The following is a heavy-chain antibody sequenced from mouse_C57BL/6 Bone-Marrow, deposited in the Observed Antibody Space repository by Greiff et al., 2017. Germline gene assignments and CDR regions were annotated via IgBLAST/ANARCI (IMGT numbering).Heavy chain of an antibody. J-gene: IGHJ4*01. CDR1: GYAFSSSW. Sequence: QVQLKQSGPELVQPGASVKISCKASGYAFSSSWMNWVKQRPGKGLEWIGRIYPGDGDTKYNGKFKGKATLTADKSSSTAYMQLCSLTSEDSAVYVCARGPITTKNAMDYWGQGTSVTVSS. CDR3: ARGPITTKNAMDY. V-gene: IGHV1-82*01. CDR2: IYPGDGDT. D-gene: IGHD1-2*01.